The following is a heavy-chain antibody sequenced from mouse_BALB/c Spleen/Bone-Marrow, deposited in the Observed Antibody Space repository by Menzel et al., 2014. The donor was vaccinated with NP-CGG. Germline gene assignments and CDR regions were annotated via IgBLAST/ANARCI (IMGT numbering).Heavy chain of an antibody. CDR1: GFTFNTYA. CDR2: IRSKSNNYAT. J-gene: IGHJ4*01. CDR3: VRHRYGGYAMVY. V-gene: IGHV10-1*02. D-gene: IGHD2-14*01. Sequence: EVKLVESGGGLVQPKGSLKLSCAASGFTFNTYAMNWVRQAPGKGLEWVARIRSKSNNYATYYADSVKDRFTISRDDSQSMLYLQMNNLKTEDTAMYYCVRHRYGGYAMVYWGQGTSVTVSS.